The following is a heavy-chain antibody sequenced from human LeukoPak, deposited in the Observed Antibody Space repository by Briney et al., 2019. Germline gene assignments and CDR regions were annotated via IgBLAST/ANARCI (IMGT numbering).Heavy chain of an antibody. CDR2: IIPIFGTA. D-gene: IGHD5-18*01. V-gene: IGHV1-69*06. CDR3: AATTPGYSYGLGY. J-gene: IGHJ4*02. CDR1: GGTFSSYA. Sequence: GASVKVSCKASGGTFSSYAISWVRQAPGQGLEWMGGIIPIFGTANYAQKFQGRVTITADKSTSTAYMELSSLRSEDTAVYYCAATTPGYSYGLGYWGQGTLVTASS.